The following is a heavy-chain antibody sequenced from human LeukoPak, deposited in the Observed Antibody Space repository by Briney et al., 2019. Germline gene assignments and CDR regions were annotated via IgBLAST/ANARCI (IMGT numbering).Heavy chain of an antibody. J-gene: IGHJ4*02. CDR3: ARQSDYYGPGHDDY. CDR1: GYSFTRYW. D-gene: IGHD3-10*01. CDR2: IYPGDSDT. V-gene: IGHV5-51*01. Sequence: GESLKISCKGSGYSFTRYWIGWVRQLPGKGLEWMGIIYPGDSDTRYSPSFQGQVTISADKSISTAYLQWSSLKASDTAMYYCARQSDYYGPGHDDYWGQGTLVTVSS.